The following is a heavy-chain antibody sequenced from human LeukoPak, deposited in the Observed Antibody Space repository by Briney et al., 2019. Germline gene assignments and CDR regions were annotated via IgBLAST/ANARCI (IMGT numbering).Heavy chain of an antibody. V-gene: IGHV3-23*01. CDR2: VGGSGDVT. J-gene: IGHJ4*02. Sequence: GGSLRLSCVGSGFTFSSYALTWVRQAPGKGLEWVSSVGGSGDVTSYADSVKGRFSMSRDNSKNTLYLQMNNLRAEDTAVYYCAKSTDRGVIITLDYWGQGTLVTVSS. D-gene: IGHD3-10*01. CDR1: GFTFSSYA. CDR3: AKSTDRGVIITLDY.